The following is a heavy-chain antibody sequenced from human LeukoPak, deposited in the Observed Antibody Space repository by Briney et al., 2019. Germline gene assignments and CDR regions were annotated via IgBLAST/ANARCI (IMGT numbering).Heavy chain of an antibody. Sequence: SETLSLTCTVPGGSISSSSYYWGWIRQPPGKGLEWIGSIYYSGSTNYNPSLKSRVTISVDTSKNQFSLKLSSVTAADTAVYYCARARWLLEFDYWGQGTLVTVSS. V-gene: IGHV4-39*07. D-gene: IGHD5-12*01. CDR1: GGSISSSSYY. CDR3: ARARWLLEFDY. J-gene: IGHJ4*02. CDR2: IYYSGST.